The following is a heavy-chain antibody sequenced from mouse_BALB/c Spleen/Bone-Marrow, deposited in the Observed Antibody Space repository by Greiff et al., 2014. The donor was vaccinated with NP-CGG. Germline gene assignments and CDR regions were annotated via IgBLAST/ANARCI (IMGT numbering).Heavy chain of an antibody. D-gene: IGHD2-10*01. J-gene: IGHJ3*01. CDR1: GYSITSDYA. CDR2: ISYSGST. V-gene: IGHV3-2*02. CDR3: AIKPYYSWFAY. Sequence: VQLQQPGPGLVKPSQSLFLTCTVTGYSITSDYAWNWIRQFPGNKLEWMGYISYSGSTGYNPSLKSRISITRDTSKNQFFLQLNSVTTKDTATYYCAIKPYYSWFAYWGRGTLVTVSA.